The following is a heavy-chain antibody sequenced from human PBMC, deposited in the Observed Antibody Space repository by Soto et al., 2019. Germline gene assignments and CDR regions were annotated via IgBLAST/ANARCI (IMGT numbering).Heavy chain of an antibody. CDR3: AYYDNRGSGY. CDR1: GGSVSSGPYY. V-gene: IGHV4-61*01. CDR2: IYYSGTT. D-gene: IGHD3-22*01. J-gene: IGHJ4*02. Sequence: SETLSLTCSVSGGSVSSGPYYWSWIRQPLGKELEWVGYIYYSGTTSYNPSLKSRVTISVDTSKNQFSLVLTSVIAADTAVYYCAYYDNRGSGYWGQGTLVTVS.